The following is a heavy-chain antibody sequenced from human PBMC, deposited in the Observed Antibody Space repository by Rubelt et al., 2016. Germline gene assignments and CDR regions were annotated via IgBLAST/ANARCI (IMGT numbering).Heavy chain of an antibody. Sequence: QVQLQESGPGLVKPSETLSLTCTVSGGSISRYYWSWIRQPPGNRLEWIGFIYYSGSTNYNPSLKSRVTISVDTSKNQFSLKLRFVTAADTAVYYCARSNYFDYWGQGTLVTVSS. CDR1: GGSISRYY. V-gene: IGHV4-59*08. CDR2: IYYSGST. D-gene: IGHD6-6*01. CDR3: ARSNYFDY. J-gene: IGHJ4*02.